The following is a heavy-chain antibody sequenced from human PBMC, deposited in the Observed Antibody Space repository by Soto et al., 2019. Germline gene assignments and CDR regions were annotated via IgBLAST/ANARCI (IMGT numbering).Heavy chain of an antibody. D-gene: IGHD6-19*01. V-gene: IGHV3-13*01. CDR3: VSGNAGWNF. CDR2: IGTVGNT. CDR1: GFTFSKFD. J-gene: IGHJ4*02. Sequence: ESGGTLVQPGGSLRLSCAASGFTFSKFDMHWVRQATGKGLEWVSGIGTVGNTHYSASVKGRFTISREDANSAFFLQMNSLRAEDTAVYFCVSGNAGWNFWGQGTLVTVSS.